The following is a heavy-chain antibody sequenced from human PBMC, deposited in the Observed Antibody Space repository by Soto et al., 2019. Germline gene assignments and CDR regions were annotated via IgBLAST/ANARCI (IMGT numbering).Heavy chain of an antibody. D-gene: IGHD6-13*01. CDR2: ISYDGSNK. J-gene: IGHJ4*02. CDR1: GFTFSSYA. Sequence: QVQLVESGGGVVQPGRSLRLSCAASGFTFSSYAMHWVRQAPGKGLEWVAVISYDGSNKYYADSVKGRFTISRDNSKNTLYLQMNSLRAEDTAVYYWARDSGYSSYYFDYWGQGTLVTVSS. CDR3: ARDSGYSSYYFDY. V-gene: IGHV3-30-3*01.